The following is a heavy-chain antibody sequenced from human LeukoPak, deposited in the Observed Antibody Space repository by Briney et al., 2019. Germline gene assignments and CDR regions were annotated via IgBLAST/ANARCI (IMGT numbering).Heavy chain of an antibody. D-gene: IGHD1-26*01. CDR2: IWYDGSNK. CDR1: GFTFSSYG. V-gene: IGHV3-33*01. J-gene: IGHJ4*02. CDR3: ARAPVGATTIDY. Sequence: QPGGSLRLSCAASGFTFSSYGMHWVRQAPGKGLEWVAVIWYDGSNKYYADSVKGRFTISRDNSKNTLYLQMNSLRAEDTAVYYCARAPVGATTIDYWGQGTLVTVSS.